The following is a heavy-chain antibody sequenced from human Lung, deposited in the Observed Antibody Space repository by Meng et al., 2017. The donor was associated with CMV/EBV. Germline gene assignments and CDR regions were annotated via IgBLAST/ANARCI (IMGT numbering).Heavy chain of an antibody. CDR3: AREGYSYGFGGIFDY. Sequence: SCAASGFTFSSYAMHWVGQAPGKGLEWVAVISYDGSNKYYADSVKGRFTISRDNSKNTLYLQMNSLRAEDTAVYYCAREGYSYGFGGIFDYGSQGTLVTAPQ. CDR2: ISYDGSNK. CDR1: GFTFSSYA. J-gene: IGHJ4*02. D-gene: IGHD5-18*01. V-gene: IGHV3-30*04.